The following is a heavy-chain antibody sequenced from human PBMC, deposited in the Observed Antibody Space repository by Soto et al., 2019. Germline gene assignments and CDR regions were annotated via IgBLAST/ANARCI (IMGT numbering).Heavy chain of an antibody. CDR2: INHSGST. CDR1: GGSFSGYY. V-gene: IGHV4-34*01. CDR3: ARAGRVLLWFGEKGYGMDV. J-gene: IGHJ6*02. Sequence: SETLSLTCAVYGGSFSGYYWSWIRQPPGKGLEWIGEINHSGSTNYNPSLKSRVTISVDTSKNQFSLKLSSVTAADTAVYYCARAGRVLLWFGEKGYGMDVWGQGTTVTVSS. D-gene: IGHD3-10*01.